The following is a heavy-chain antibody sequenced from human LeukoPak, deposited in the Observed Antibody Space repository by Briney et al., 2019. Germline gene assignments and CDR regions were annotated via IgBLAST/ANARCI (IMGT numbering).Heavy chain of an antibody. CDR3: ARDQGLSGGYGFDY. J-gene: IGHJ4*02. CDR2: ISSSSSYI. V-gene: IGHV3-21*01. Sequence: GGSLRLSCAASGFTFSSYSMNWVRQAPGKGLEWVSSISSSSSYIYYADSVKGRFTISRDNAKNSLYLQMNSLRAEDTAVYYCARDQGLSGGYGFDYWGQGTLVTVSS. CDR1: GFTFSSYS. D-gene: IGHD5-12*01.